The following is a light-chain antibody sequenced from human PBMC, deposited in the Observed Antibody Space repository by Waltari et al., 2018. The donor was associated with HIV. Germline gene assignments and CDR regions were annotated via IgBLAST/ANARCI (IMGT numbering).Light chain of an antibody. CDR3: SSYSATNTVV. CDR1: NSNIGGYDR. V-gene: IGLV2-18*04. CDR2: EVT. J-gene: IGLJ2*01. Sequence: QSALTQPPSVSGSPGPSVTLSCSGTNSNIGGYDRVPWYQQPPGTAPKPLSYEVTNRPSGVPGRCSASKSGTTASLTISGLQAGDEGDYYCSSYSATNTVVFGGGTKLTVL.